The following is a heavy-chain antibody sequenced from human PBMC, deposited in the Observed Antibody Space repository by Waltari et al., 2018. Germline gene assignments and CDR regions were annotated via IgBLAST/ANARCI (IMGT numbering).Heavy chain of an antibody. D-gene: IGHD2-15*01. CDR1: GGSFSGYY. J-gene: IGHJ5*02. V-gene: IGHV4-34*01. CDR2: INHSGST. Sequence: QVQLQQWGAGLLKPSETLSLTCAVYGGSFSGYYWSWIRQPTGKGLEWIGEINHSGSTNYNPSLKSRVTISVDTSKNQFSLKLSSVTAADTAVYYCARASHCSGGSCYSRLSNWFDPWGQGTLVTVSS. CDR3: ARASHCSGGSCYSRLSNWFDP.